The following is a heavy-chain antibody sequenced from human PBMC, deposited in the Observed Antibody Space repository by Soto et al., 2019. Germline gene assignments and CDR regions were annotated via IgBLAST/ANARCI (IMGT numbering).Heavy chain of an antibody. CDR3: ARRPLVRVIIPYYFDS. D-gene: IGHD3-10*01. CDR2: IYYSGSP. V-gene: IGHV4-39*01. CDR1: GGSINNSSFY. Sequence: QLQLQESGPGLVKPSETLSLTCTVPGGSINNSSFYWGWVRQPPGKRLEWIGSIYYSGSPYYNPSHRSRLTLSVDTFKNQFSLNLSSVPAADTAVYFWARRPLVRVIIPYYFDSWCQGTLVTVSS. J-gene: IGHJ4*02.